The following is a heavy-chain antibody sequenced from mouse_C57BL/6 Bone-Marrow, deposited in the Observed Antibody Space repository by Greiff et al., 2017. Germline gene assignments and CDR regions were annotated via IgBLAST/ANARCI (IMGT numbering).Heavy chain of an antibody. Sequence: VQLQQPGAELVKPGASVKLSCKASGYTFTSYWMHWVKQRPGRGLERIGRIDPNSGGTKYNEKFKSKATLTVDKPSSTAYMQLSSLTSEDSAVYYCARSEVVGNYYAMDYWGQGTSVTVSS. J-gene: IGHJ4*01. V-gene: IGHV1-72*01. CDR2: IDPNSGGT. D-gene: IGHD1-1*01. CDR1: GYTFTSYW. CDR3: ARSEVVGNYYAMDY.